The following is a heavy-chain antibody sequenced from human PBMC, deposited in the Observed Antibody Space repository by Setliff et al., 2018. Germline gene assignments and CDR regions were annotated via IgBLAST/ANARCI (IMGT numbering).Heavy chain of an antibody. CDR1: GFTFWSYA. D-gene: IGHD2-2*01. J-gene: IGHJ4*02. CDR3: VKGSSDSRPYYFDY. CDR2: ITHSGWDT. V-gene: IGHV3-23*01. Sequence: GSLRLSCAASGFTFWSYAMSWVRQAPGKGLEWISAITHSGWDTYHADSVKGRFTISRANSQNTLFLQMSSLRVEDTAVYFCVKGSSDSRPYYFDYWGQGMLVTVSS.